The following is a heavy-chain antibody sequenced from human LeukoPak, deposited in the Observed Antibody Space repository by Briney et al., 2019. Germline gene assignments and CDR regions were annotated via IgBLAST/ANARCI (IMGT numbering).Heavy chain of an antibody. CDR1: GGSISSYY. J-gene: IGHJ4*02. Sequence: SETLSLTCTVSGGSISSYYWSWIRQPPGKGLEWIGYIYYSGSTNYNPSLKSRVTISVDTSKNQFSLKLSSVTAADTAVYYCASLQNNYYGSGSYYRDYWGQGTLVTVSS. D-gene: IGHD3-10*01. CDR3: ASLQNNYYGSGSYYRDY. V-gene: IGHV4-59*01. CDR2: IYYSGST.